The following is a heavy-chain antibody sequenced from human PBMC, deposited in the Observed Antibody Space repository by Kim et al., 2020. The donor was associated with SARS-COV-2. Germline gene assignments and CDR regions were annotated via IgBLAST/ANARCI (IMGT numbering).Heavy chain of an antibody. CDR1: GFTLSLYS. J-gene: IGHJ3*02. CDR3: VRENYWAFDI. V-gene: IGHV3-48*04. D-gene: IGHD1-7*01. CDR2: ISDISSTT. Sequence: GGSLRLSCATSGFTLSLYSMNWVRQAPGKGLEWVSHISDISSTTKYADSVKGRFTISRDNTKNSLYLQMNGLRAEDTAVYYCVRENYWAFDIWGQGIMVT.